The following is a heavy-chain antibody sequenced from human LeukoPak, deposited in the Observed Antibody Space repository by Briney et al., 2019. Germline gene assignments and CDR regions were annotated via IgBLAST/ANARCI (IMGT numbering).Heavy chain of an antibody. CDR2: IKQDGSEK. Sequence: GGSLRLSCAASGFTFSSYWMSWVRQAPGKGLEWVANIKQDGSEKYYVDSVKGRFTISRDNAKNSLYLQMNSLRAEDTAVYYCVREDIVVVPAANIDYWGQGTLVTVSS. V-gene: IGHV3-7*01. D-gene: IGHD2-2*01. CDR3: VREDIVVVPAANIDY. J-gene: IGHJ4*02. CDR1: GFTFSSYW.